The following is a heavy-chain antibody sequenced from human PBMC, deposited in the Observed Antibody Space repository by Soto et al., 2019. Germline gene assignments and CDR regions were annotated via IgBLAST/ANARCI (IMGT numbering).Heavy chain of an antibody. CDR2: ISASDGNT. V-gene: IGHV1-18*04. CDR1: GYTFASYY. D-gene: IGHD6-19*01. Sequence: ASVKVSCKASGYTFASYYMHWVRQAPGQGLEWMGLISASDGNTSYAQKFQGRVTMTTDTSTSTAYMELRSLRSDDTAVYYCARDRQTRYSSGWKNFDYWGQGTLVTVSS. J-gene: IGHJ4*02. CDR3: ARDRQTRYSSGWKNFDY.